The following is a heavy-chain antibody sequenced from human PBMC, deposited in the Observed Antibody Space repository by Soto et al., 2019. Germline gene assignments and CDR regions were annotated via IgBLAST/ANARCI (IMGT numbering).Heavy chain of an antibody. CDR2: ISGSSDTT. CDR3: ARDAAHILLVPDYMDV. Sequence: EVQLVESRGGLVQPGGSLRLSCAASGFTFSTYSMNWVRQAPGKGLEWVSYISGSSDTTYYADSVKGRFTISRDNAKNSLYLQMNSLRAEDTAIYYCARDAAHILLVPDYMDVWGKGTTVTVSS. J-gene: IGHJ6*03. CDR1: GFTFSTYS. V-gene: IGHV3-48*01. D-gene: IGHD2-2*01.